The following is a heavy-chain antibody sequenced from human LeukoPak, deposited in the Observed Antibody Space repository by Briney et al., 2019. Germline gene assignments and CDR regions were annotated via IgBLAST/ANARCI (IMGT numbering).Heavy chain of an antibody. D-gene: IGHD3-3*01. CDR3: ARDTYESAEFDY. V-gene: IGHV3-33*01. J-gene: IGHJ4*02. Sequence: GGSLRLSCAASGFTFSSYGMHWVRQAPGKGLEWVAIIWYDGSNKYYADSVKGRFTISRDNSKNTLSLQMNSLRAEDTAVYYCARDTYESAEFDYWSQGTLVTVSS. CDR1: GFTFSSYG. CDR2: IWYDGSNK.